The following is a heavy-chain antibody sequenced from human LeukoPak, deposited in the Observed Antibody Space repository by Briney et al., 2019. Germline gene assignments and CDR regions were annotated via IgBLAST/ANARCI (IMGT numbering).Heavy chain of an antibody. CDR1: GFTVSSNY. Sequence: PGGSLRLSCAASGFTVSSNYMSWVRQAPGKGLEWVSVIYSGGSTYYADSVKGRFTISRDNSKNTLYLQTSSLRAEDTAVYYCVRASTTVPNLLDYWGQGTLVTVSS. D-gene: IGHD4-17*01. J-gene: IGHJ4*02. V-gene: IGHV3-53*01. CDR2: IYSGGST. CDR3: VRASTTVPNLLDY.